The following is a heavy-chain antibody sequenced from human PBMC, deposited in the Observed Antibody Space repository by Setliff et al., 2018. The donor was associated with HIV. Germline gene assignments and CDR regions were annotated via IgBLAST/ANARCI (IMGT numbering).Heavy chain of an antibody. CDR2: ISGGGKSI. CDR1: GFTFNTYA. J-gene: IGHJ6*03. CDR3: VKDEEYIGVVSATMNMPGYYHYYYMDV. Sequence: GGSLRLSCAASGFTFNTYAMHWVRQAPGKGLEWVASISGGGKSIYYADSVKGRFTISRDNADRSLYLQMNSLRAEDTAVYYCVKDEEYIGVVSATMNMPGYYHYYYMDVWGKGSTVTVSS. V-gene: IGHV3-21*01. D-gene: IGHD2-2*01.